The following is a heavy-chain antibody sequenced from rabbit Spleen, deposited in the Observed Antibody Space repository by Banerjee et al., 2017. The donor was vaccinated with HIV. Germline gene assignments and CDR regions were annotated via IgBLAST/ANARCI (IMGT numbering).Heavy chain of an antibody. Sequence: QSLEESGGDLVKPGASLTLTCTASGFSFSTNYWICWVRQAPGKGLEWIACIYGGSSGFTYSATWAKGRFTCSKTSSPTVTLQMTSLTVADTSTYFCARDAGSGAYIDVYFNLWGPGTLVTVS. CDR2: IYGGSSGFT. D-gene: IGHD8-1*01. CDR1: GFSFSTNYW. V-gene: IGHV1S40*01. J-gene: IGHJ4*01. CDR3: ARDAGSGAYIDVYFNL.